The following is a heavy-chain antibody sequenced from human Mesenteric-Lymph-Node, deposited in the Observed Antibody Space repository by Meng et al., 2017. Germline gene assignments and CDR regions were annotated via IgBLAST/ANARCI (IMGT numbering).Heavy chain of an antibody. V-gene: IGHV1-3*01. CDR3: ARSDYCSGGSCYWFDP. CDR1: GYTFTGYY. CDR2: INAGNGNT. Sequence: ASVKASCKASGYTFTGYYMHWVRQAPGQKLEWVGWINAGNGNTKYSQKFQGRVTITRDTSASTAYMELSSLRSEDTAVYYCARSDYCSGGSCYWFDPWGQGTLVTVSS. D-gene: IGHD2-15*01. J-gene: IGHJ5*02.